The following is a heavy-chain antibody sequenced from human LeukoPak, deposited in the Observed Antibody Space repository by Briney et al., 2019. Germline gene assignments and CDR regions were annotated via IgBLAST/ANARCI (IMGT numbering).Heavy chain of an antibody. CDR3: ARAFDSSGYNYWYFDV. V-gene: IGHV3-21*01. CDR1: GFTFSDYT. Sequence: PGGSLRLSCAASGFTFSDYTMNWVRQAPGKGLGWVSSISGVSSYINYADSVKGRFTISRDNAKNSLYLQMNSLRAEDTAMYYCARAFDSSGYNYWYFDVWGRGALVTVSS. J-gene: IGHJ2*01. D-gene: IGHD3-22*01. CDR2: ISGVSSYI.